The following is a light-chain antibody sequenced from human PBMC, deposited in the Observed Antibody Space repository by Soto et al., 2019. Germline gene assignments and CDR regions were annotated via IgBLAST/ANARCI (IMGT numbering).Light chain of an antibody. CDR2: EVT. J-gene: IGLJ3*02. CDR3: TSYVGNDIWV. V-gene: IGLV2-8*01. CDR1: SSDVGAYKY. Sequence: QSALTQPPSASGSPGQSVTISCTGTSSDVGAYKYVSWYQQYPGKAPKLMIYEVTKRPSGVPDRLPGSKSGNTASLTVSGLQAEDEADYYCTSYVGNDIWVFGGGTKLTV.